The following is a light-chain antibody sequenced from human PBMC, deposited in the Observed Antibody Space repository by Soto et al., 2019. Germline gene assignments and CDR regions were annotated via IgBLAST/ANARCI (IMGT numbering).Light chain of an antibody. CDR1: PSVTNF. CDR2: GTS. V-gene: IGKV3-11*01. J-gene: IGKJ5*01. CDR3: QQRNVWPPIT. Sequence: EIVLTQSPATLSLSPVERATLSCRASPSVTNFLAWYQQKPGQAPRLLIYGTSSRATGIPDRFSGSGSGTDFTLTINRLEPEDFAVYYCQQRNVWPPITFGQGTRLEIK.